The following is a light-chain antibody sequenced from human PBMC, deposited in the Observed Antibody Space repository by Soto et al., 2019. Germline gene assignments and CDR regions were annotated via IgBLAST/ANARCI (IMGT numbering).Light chain of an antibody. V-gene: IGLV1-44*01. CDR1: SSNIGSNT. J-gene: IGLJ3*02. CDR2: SNN. Sequence: QSVLTQPPSASGTPGQRVTISCSGSSSNIGSNTVSWYQQLPLSAPKLLIYSNNQRPSGVPDRFSGSKSATSASLAISGLQSGDGGDYYCAAWDDSLNGRVFGGGTKLTVL. CDR3: AAWDDSLNGRV.